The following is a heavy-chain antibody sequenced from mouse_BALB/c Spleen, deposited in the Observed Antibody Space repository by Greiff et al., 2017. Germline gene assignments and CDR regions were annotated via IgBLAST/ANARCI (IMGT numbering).Heavy chain of an antibody. CDR1: GYAFSSYW. CDR2: IYPGDGDT. Sequence: VQLQQSGAELVRPGSSVKISCTASGYAFSSYWMNWVKQRPGQGLEWIGQIYPGDGDTNYNGKFKGKATLTADKSSSTAYMQLSSLTSEDSAVYVCARREMLLSWFAYWGQGTLVTVSA. CDR3: ARREMLLSWFAY. J-gene: IGHJ3*01. D-gene: IGHD2-12*01. V-gene: IGHV1-80*01.